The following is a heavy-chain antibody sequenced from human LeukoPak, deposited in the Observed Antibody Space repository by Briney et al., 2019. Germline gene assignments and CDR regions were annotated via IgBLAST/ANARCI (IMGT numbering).Heavy chain of an antibody. CDR1: GYTFTAYY. V-gene: IGHV1-2*02. CDR3: ARDRFYFGSGSSQDS. J-gene: IGHJ4*02. CDR2: INPNSGDT. Sequence: ASVKVSCKASGYTFTAYYMSWVRQGPGQGLEWMGWINPNSGDTKYAEKFQGRVTMTRDTSISTAYMELSRLKSDDTAVYYCARDRFYFGSGSSQDSWGQGTLVTVSP. D-gene: IGHD3-10*01.